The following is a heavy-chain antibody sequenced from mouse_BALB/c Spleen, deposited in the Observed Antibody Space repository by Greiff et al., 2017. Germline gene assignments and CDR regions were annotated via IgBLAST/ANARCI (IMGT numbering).Heavy chain of an antibody. CDR1: GYSITSDYA. CDR3: ARSDYGNYLDY. Sequence: DVKLQESGPGLVKPSQSLSLTCTVTGYSITSDYAWNWIRQFPGNKLEWMGYISYSGSTSYNPSLKSRISITRDTSKNQFFLQLNSVTTEDTATYYCARSDYGNYLDYWGQGTTLTVSS. CDR2: ISYSGST. D-gene: IGHD2-1*01. J-gene: IGHJ2*01. V-gene: IGHV3-2*02.